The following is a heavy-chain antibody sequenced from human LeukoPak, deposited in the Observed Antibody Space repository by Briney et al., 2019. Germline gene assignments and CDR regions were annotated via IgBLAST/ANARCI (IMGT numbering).Heavy chain of an antibody. V-gene: IGHV3-53*01. CDR2: IFSDGTT. CDR3: AKRGGPWE. Sequence: GGSLRLSCAASGFTVGSSFMTWVRQAPGKGLKWVAVIFSDGTTYYTDSLKDRFTISRDNSKNTPYPQLNSLRTEDTTAYYCAKRGGPWEWGQGPLVRVSS. CDR1: GFTVGSSF. J-gene: IGHJ4*02. D-gene: IGHD1-26*01.